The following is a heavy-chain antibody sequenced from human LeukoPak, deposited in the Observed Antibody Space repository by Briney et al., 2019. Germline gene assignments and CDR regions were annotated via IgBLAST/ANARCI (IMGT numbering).Heavy chain of an antibody. V-gene: IGHV3-73*01. CDR1: GFTFSGSA. Sequence: GGSLRLSCAAPGFTFSGSAMHWVRQASGKGLEWVGRIRSKANSYATAYAASVKGRFTISRDDSKNTAYLQMNSLKTEDTAVYYCISLAARPPYYYYYGMDVWGQGTTVTVSS. CDR3: ISLAARPPYYYYYGMDV. D-gene: IGHD6-6*01. CDR2: IRSKANSYAT. J-gene: IGHJ6*02.